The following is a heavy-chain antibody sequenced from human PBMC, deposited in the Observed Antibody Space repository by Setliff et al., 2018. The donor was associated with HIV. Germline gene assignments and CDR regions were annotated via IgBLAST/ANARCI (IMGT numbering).Heavy chain of an antibody. CDR3: AREIAAPQGFDY. V-gene: IGHV2-70*04. CDR1: GFSLSTSGMR. D-gene: IGHD6-25*01. CDR2: IDWDADK. Sequence: SGPTLVNPTQTLTLTCTFSGFSLSTSGMRVSWIRQPPGKALEWLARIDWDADKFYTTSLKTRLTISKDTSKNQVVLTMTNMDSVDTATYYCAREIAAPQGFDYWGQGTLVTVSS. J-gene: IGHJ4*02.